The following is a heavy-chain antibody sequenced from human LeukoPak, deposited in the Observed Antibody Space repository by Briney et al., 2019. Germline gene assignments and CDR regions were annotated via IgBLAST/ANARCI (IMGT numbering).Heavy chain of an antibody. CDR1: GVSISSGSYY. J-gene: IGHJ5*02. D-gene: IGHD2-21*02. V-gene: IGHV4-61*01. CDR2: IYYSGST. CDR3: ARELMTSPVWFDP. Sequence: PSETLSLTCSVSGVSISSGSYYWSWSRQPPGKGLEWIGYIYYSGSTNYNPSLKSRVTISVDTSKNQFSLKLSSVTAADTAVYYCARELMTSPVWFDPWGQGTLVTVSS.